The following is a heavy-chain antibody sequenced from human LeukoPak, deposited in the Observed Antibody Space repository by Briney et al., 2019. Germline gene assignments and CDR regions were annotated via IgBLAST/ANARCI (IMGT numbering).Heavy chain of an antibody. CDR1: GGYISSHY. CDR2: IYYSGST. V-gene: IGHV4-59*11. CDR3: AREYCSSTSCYLDY. D-gene: IGHD2-2*01. J-gene: IGHJ4*02. Sequence: SETLSLTCTVSGGYISSHYCSWIRQPPGKGLEWIGYIYYSGSTNYNPSLKSRVTISVDTSKNQFSLKLSSVTAADTAVYYCAREYCSSTSCYLDYWGQGTLVTVSS.